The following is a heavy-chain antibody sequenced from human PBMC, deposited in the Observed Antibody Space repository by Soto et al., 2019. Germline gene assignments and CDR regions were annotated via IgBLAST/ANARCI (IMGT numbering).Heavy chain of an antibody. J-gene: IGHJ4*02. V-gene: IGHV3-48*03. D-gene: IGHD1-26*01. CDR3: ARDGVRSAVSGSYPYYFDY. Sequence: EVQLVESGGGLVQPGGSLRLSCAASGFTFSSYEMNWVRQAPGKGLEGVSYISSSGSTIYYADSVKGRFTISRDNAKNSLYLQMNSLRAEDTAVYYCARDGVRSAVSGSYPYYFDYWGQGTLVTVSS. CDR2: ISSSGSTI. CDR1: GFTFSSYE.